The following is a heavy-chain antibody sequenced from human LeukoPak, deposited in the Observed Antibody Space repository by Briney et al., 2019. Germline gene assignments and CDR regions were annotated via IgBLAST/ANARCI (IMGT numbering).Heavy chain of an antibody. CDR2: IYYSGST. CDR3: GRTDSRVYYLGTFDY. V-gene: IGHV4-30-4*01. Sequence: SETLSLACTVSGGSFSSADYYWSWIRQPPGKGLEWIGYIYYSGSTYYNPSLKSRVTISIDTSKSQFSLKLSSVTAADTAVYYCGRTDSRVYYLGTFDYWGQGTLVTVSS. J-gene: IGHJ4*02. CDR1: GGSFSSADYY. D-gene: IGHD3-22*01.